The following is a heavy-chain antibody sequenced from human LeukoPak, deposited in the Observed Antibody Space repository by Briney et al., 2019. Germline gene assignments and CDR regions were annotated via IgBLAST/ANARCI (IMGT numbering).Heavy chain of an antibody. D-gene: IGHD3-3*01. J-gene: IGHJ5*02. CDR2: IRYDGSNK. V-gene: IGHV3-30*02. CDR3: AKAFLVAYHWFDP. Sequence: GGSLRLSCAASGFTFSSYGMHWVRQAPGKGLEWVAFIRYDGSNKYYADSVKGRFTISRDNSKNTLYLQMNSLRAEDTAVYYCAKAFLVAYHWFDPWGQGTLVIVSS. CDR1: GFTFSSYG.